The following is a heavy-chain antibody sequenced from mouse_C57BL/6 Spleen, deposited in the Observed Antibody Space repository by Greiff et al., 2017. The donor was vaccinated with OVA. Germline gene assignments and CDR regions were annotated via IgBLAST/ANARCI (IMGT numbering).Heavy chain of an antibody. J-gene: IGHJ3*01. Sequence: VKLVESGPELVKPGASVKISCKASGYTFTDYYINWVKQRPGQGLEWIGWIFPGSGSTYYNEKFKGKATLTVDKSSSTAYMLLSSLTSEDSAVYFCARSDYGSSYGFAYWGQGTLVTVSA. D-gene: IGHD1-1*01. CDR3: ARSDYGSSYGFAY. CDR1: GYTFTDYY. CDR2: IFPGSGST. V-gene: IGHV1-75*01.